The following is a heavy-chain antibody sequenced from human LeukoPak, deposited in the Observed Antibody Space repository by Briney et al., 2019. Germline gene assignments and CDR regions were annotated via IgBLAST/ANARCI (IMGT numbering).Heavy chain of an antibody. CDR1: GYTFTGYY. J-gene: IGHJ6*03. CDR3: ARDLYGNYYYYYYMDV. Sequence: ASAKVSCKASGYTFTGYYMHWVRQAPGQGLEWMGWINPNSGGTNYAQKFQGRVTMTRDTSISTAYMELSRLRSDDTAVYYCARDLYGNYYYYYYMDVWGKGTTVTVSS. CDR2: INPNSGGT. V-gene: IGHV1-2*02. D-gene: IGHD4-17*01.